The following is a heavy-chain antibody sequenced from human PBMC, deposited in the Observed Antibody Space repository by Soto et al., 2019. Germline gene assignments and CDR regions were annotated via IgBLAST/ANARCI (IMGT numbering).Heavy chain of an antibody. Sequence: QVQLVQSGAEVKKPGASVKVSCKASGYTFTSYGISWVRQAPGQGLEWMGWISAYNGNTNYAQKLQGRVTMTTDTSTGIAYRELRSMTSDDTAVYYCARERIAAAGTCVDYWGQGTLVTVSS. CDR3: ARERIAAAGTCVDY. D-gene: IGHD6-13*01. V-gene: IGHV1-18*01. CDR2: ISAYNGNT. CDR1: GYTFTSYG. J-gene: IGHJ4*02.